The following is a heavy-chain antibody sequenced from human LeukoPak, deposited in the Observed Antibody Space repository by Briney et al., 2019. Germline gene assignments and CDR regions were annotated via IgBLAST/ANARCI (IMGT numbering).Heavy chain of an antibody. CDR1: RGSMRGYY. J-gene: IGHJ3*02. Sequence: SETLSLTCTVSRGSMRGYYWSWIWQPPGKGLDWIGYIYYSGSTNYNPSLKSRLTISVDTSKNQFSLKLRSVTAADTAVYYCARRRDGSGLDEVAFDIWGQGTMVTVSS. CDR3: ARRRDGSGLDEVAFDI. V-gene: IGHV4-59*08. CDR2: IYYSGST. D-gene: IGHD3-10*01.